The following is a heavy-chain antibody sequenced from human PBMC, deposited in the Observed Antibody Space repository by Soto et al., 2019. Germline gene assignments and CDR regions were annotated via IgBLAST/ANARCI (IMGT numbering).Heavy chain of an antibody. CDR2: ITSSTSYR. V-gene: IGHV3-21*01. CDR1: GFTFSSYT. CDR3: ARIIGYGYHYYGMDV. D-gene: IGHD5-18*01. J-gene: IGHJ6*02. Sequence: EVQLVESGGGLVKPGGSLRLSCAASGFTFSSYTMNWVRQAPGKGLEWVSSITSSTSYRYYADSVKGGFTISRDNAKNSLYLQMNSLRAEDTAVYYCARIIGYGYHYYGMDVWGQGTTVTVSS.